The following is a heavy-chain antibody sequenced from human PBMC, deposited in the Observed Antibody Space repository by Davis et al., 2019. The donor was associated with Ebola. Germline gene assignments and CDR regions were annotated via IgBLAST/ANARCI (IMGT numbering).Heavy chain of an antibody. J-gene: IGHJ5*02. V-gene: IGHV5-51*01. CDR1: GYGFADYW. CDR3: ARQPLTTGYYTHNWFDP. CDR2: IYPGDSDT. Sequence: PGGSLRLSCKGSGYGFADYWIGWVRQMPGKGLEWMGIIYPGDSDTRYSPSFQGQVTISADKSISTAYLQWSSLKASDTAMYYCARQPLTTGYYTHNWFDPWGQGTLVTVSS. D-gene: IGHD3/OR15-3a*01.